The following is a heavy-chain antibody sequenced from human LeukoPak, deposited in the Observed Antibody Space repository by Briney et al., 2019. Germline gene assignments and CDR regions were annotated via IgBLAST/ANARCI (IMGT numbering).Heavy chain of an antibody. D-gene: IGHD2-21*02. CDR1: GFTFSSYA. V-gene: IGHV3-23*01. J-gene: IGHJ4*02. Sequence: GGSLRLSCAASGFTFSSYAMSWVRQAPGKGREWVSAISGSGGSTYYADSVKGRFTISRDNSKNTLYLQMNSLRAEDTAVYYCAKDITPYCGGDCYSAPDYWGQGTLVTVSS. CDR3: AKDITPYCGGDCYSAPDY. CDR2: ISGSGGST.